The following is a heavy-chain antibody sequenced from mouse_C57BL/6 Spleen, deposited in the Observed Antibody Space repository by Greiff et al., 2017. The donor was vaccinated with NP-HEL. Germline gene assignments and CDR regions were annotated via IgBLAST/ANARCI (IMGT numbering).Heavy chain of an antibody. V-gene: IGHV1-82*01. D-gene: IGHD1-1*01. CDR2: IYPGDGDT. CDR3: ARKGNYCGSSLDY. Sequence: LVESGPELVKPGASVKISCKASGYAFSSSWMNWVKQRPGKGLEWIGRIYPGDGDTNYNGKFKGKATLTADKSSSTAYMQLSSLTSEDSAVYFCARKGNYCGSSLDYWGQGATLTVSS. J-gene: IGHJ2*01. CDR1: GYAFSSSW.